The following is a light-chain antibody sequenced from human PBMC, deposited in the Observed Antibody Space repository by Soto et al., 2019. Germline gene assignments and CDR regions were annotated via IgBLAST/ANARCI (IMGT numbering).Light chain of an antibody. CDR1: QNINSD. CDR3: QQYNSWPIT. V-gene: IGKV3D-15*01. J-gene: IGKJ5*01. Sequence: EIVMTQSPATLSVSPGESATLSCRASQNINSDLAWYVQKPGQAPRRVIYGASTWGTDVPPRFTGSGSGTEGTITISGLQSEDFEVYYCQQYNSWPITFGQGTRLEIK. CDR2: GAS.